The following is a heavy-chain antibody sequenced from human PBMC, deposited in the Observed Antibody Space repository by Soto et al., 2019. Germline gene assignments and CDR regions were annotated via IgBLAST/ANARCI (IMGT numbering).Heavy chain of an antibody. Sequence: QVQLVQSGAEEKKPGASVKVSCEASGYTFTGYALHWVRQAPGQRLEWMGWINGGNGNTKYSQKFQDRVTITRDTSASKAYMELSRLRSEDTDVYYCMRSAIRPSGGLMGPFDYWGQGTLVTVSS. CDR1: GYTFTGYA. V-gene: IGHV1-3*05. CDR2: INGGNGNT. CDR3: MRSAIRPSGGLMGPFDY. J-gene: IGHJ4*02. D-gene: IGHD3-16*01.